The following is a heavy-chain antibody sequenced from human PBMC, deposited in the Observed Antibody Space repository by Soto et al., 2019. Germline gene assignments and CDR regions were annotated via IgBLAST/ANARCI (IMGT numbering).Heavy chain of an antibody. J-gene: IGHJ4*02. D-gene: IGHD3-16*01. Sequence: DVQVLESGGGLVQPGGSLRLSCAASGFTFSNYAMSWVRQAPGKGLEWISAISGRGGSTCYSGSVKGRFIISRDNSRDTLDLQLNSLRDEDSAVYYCAKGEGGSGGLYYFDYWGQGALVTVSS. CDR1: GFTFSNYA. CDR3: AKGEGGSGGLYYFDY. CDR2: ISGRGGST. V-gene: IGHV3-23*01.